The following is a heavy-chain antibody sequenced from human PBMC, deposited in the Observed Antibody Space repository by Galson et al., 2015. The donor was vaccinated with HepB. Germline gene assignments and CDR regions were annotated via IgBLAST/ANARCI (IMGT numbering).Heavy chain of an antibody. CDR2: ISAYNGNT. CDR3: ASSHLFYYYDSSGSGFDY. D-gene: IGHD3-22*01. J-gene: IGHJ4*02. V-gene: IGHV1-18*01. CDR1: GYTFTSYG. Sequence: SVKVSCKASGYTFTSYGISWVRQAPGQGLEWMGWISAYNGNTNYAQKLQGRVTMTTDTSTSTAYMELRSLRSDDTAVYYCASSHLFYYYDSSGSGFDYWGQGTLVTVSS.